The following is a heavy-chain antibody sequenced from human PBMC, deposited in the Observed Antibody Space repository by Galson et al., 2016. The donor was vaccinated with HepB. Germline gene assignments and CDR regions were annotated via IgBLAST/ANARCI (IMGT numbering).Heavy chain of an antibody. CDR1: GFSFSNSG. D-gene: IGHD3-3*01. CDR2: IWYDGNKK. V-gene: IGHV3-33*08. CDR3: ARGESKYYDFWSGNYYYFMDV. Sequence: SLRLSCAASGFSFSNSGMSWVRQAPGKGLEWVXVIWYDGNKKYYADSVKGRFTISRDNSKNTLYLQMNSLRVDDTAVYYCARGESKYYDFWSGNYYYFMDVWGKGTTVTVSS. J-gene: IGHJ6*03.